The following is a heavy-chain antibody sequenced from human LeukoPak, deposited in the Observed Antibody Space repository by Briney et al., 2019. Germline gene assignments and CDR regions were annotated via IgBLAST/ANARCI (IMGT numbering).Heavy chain of an antibody. CDR1: GITLSNYG. CDR3: AKRGVVIRVILVGFHKEAYYFDS. J-gene: IGHJ4*02. Sequence: PGGSLRLSCAVSGITLSNYGMSWARQAPGKGLEGVAGISDRGGSTNYADSVKGRFTISRDNPKNTLYLQMNSLRAEDTAVYFCAKRGVVIRVILVGFHKEAYYFDSWGQGALVTVSS. CDR2: ISDRGGST. D-gene: IGHD3-22*01. V-gene: IGHV3-23*01.